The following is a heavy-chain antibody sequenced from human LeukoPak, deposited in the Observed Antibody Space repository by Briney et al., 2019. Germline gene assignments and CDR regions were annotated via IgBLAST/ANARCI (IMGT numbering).Heavy chain of an antibody. CDR1: GFTFSNAW. CDR3: TTDPCGSGSYYRFNYYYYYGMDV. V-gene: IGHV3-15*01. CDR2: IKSKTDGGTT. Sequence: GGSLRLSCAASGFTFSNAWMSWVRQAPGKGLEWVGRIKSKTDGGTTDYAAPVKGRFTISRDDSKNTLYLQMNSLKTEDTAVYYCTTDPCGSGSYYRFNYYYYYGMDVWGQGTTVTVSS. D-gene: IGHD3-10*01. J-gene: IGHJ6*02.